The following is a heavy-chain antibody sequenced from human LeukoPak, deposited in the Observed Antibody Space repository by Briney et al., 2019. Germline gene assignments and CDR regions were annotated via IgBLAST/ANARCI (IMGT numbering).Heavy chain of an antibody. V-gene: IGHV3-21*01. CDR2: ISSSSSYI. D-gene: IGHD4-17*01. Sequence: PGGSLRLSCAASGFTFSSYEMSWVRQAPGKGLEWVSSISSSSSYIYYADSVKGRFTISRDNAKNSLYLQMNSLRAEDTAVYYCAREGDYGDFDTLLWGQGTLVTVSS. J-gene: IGHJ4*02. CDR1: GFTFSSYE. CDR3: AREGDYGDFDTLL.